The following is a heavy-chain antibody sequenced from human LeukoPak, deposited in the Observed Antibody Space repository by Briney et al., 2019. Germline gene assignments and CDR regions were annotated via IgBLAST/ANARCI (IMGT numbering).Heavy chain of an antibody. CDR2: INPNSGGT. J-gene: IGHJ4*02. CDR3: ARGYRPHYGDYVRFDY. Sequence: ASVKVSCKASGYTFTGYYMHWVRQAPGQGLEWMGWINPNSGGTNYAQKFQGRVTMTRDTSISTAYMELSRLRSDGTAVYYCARGYRPHYGDYVRFDYWGQGTLVTVSS. V-gene: IGHV1-2*02. D-gene: IGHD4-17*01. CDR1: GYTFTGYY.